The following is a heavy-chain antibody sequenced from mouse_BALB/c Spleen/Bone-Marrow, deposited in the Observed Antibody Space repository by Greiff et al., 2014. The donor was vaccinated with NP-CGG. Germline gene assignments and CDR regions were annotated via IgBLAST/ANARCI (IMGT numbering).Heavy chain of an antibody. CDR3: ASRDSWGCVPDY. Sequence: VQLQQSGAELVKPGASVKLSCKTSGYTFTSYWIQWVKQRPGQGLGWIGEIFPGTGTTYYNEKFKGKATLTIDTSSSTAYMQLSSLTSEDSAVYFFASRDSWGCVPDYWGQGTPLTVSS. V-gene: IGHV1S132*01. D-gene: IGHD3-2*01. CDR2: IFPGTGTT. J-gene: IGHJ2*01. CDR1: GYTFTSYW.